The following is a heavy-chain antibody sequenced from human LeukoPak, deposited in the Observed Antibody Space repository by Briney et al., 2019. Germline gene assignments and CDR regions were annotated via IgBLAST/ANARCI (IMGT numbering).Heavy chain of an antibody. V-gene: IGHV3-66*01. CDR3: VREQWFDP. J-gene: IGHJ5*02. CDR1: GFTVSSNY. Sequence: GGSLRLSCAASGFTVSSNYMSWVRQAPGKRLEWISVIYSGGATYYADSVKGRFTISGDNSKNTLYLQMNILRPEDTAVYYCVREQWFDPWGQGTLVTVSS. CDR2: IYSGGAT.